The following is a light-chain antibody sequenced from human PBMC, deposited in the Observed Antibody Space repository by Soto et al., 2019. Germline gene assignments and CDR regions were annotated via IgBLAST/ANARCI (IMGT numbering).Light chain of an antibody. J-gene: IGKJ1*01. V-gene: IGKV1-39*01. CDR1: QRIGSY. CDR3: HQSYSIPAWT. CDR2: AAT. Sequence: DIQMTQSSSSLSASVGDSVTTTCPSSQRIGSYVNWYQLKPAKAPKLLIYAATNLEEGVPSRFSGSGAGTDFSLSVSGLQPEDFAAYYCHQSYSIPAWTLGHGTKVDIK.